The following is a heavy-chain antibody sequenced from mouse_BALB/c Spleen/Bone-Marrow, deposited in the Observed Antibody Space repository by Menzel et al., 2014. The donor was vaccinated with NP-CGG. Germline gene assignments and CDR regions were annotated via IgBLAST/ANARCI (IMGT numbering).Heavy chain of an antibody. CDR1: GFNFSSYG. J-gene: IGHJ3*01. V-gene: IGHV5-9-2*01. D-gene: IGHD2-4*01. Sequence: EVKVVDSGGGLVKPGGSLKLSCAASGFNFSSYGMSWVRQTPEKRLEWVASISGGGSYTYFPDSVKGRITISRDNAKNNLYLQMSSLRSEDTALYYCARHDYDWFAYWGQGTLVTVSA. CDR3: ARHDYDWFAY. CDR2: ISGGGSYT.